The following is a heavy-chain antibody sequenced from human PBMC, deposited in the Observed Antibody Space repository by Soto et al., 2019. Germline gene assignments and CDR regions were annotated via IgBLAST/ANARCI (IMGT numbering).Heavy chain of an antibody. Sequence: SETLSLTCTVSGGSISSYYWGWIRQPPGKGLEWIGSMHYSGRTYYNPSLKSRVTISVDTSKNQFSLKLSSVTAADTAVYYCARRYGSAIDYWGQGTLVTVSS. CDR3: ARRYGSAIDY. J-gene: IGHJ4*02. V-gene: IGHV4-39*07. CDR1: GGSISSYY. D-gene: IGHD1-26*01. CDR2: MHYSGRT.